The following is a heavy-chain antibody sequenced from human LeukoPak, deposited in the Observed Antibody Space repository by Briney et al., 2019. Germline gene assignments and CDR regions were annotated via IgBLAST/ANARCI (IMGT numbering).Heavy chain of an antibody. Sequence: ASVKVSCKASGYTFTGYYMHWVRQAPGQGLEWMGWINPNSGGTNYAQKFQGWVTMTRDTSISTAYMELSRLRSDDTAVYYCASSIAAAGHDAFDIWGQGTMVTVSS. CDR2: INPNSGGT. CDR1: GYTFTGYY. V-gene: IGHV1-2*04. J-gene: IGHJ3*02. D-gene: IGHD6-13*01. CDR3: ASSIAAAGHDAFDI.